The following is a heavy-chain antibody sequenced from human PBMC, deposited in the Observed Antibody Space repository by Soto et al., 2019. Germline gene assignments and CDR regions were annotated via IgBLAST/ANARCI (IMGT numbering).Heavy chain of an antibody. CDR3: ARLPNLYSPYLDF. CDR2: LFPGDSDT. J-gene: IGHJ4*02. D-gene: IGHD1-26*01. V-gene: IGHV5-51*01. Sequence: GESLKISCQTSGYSFSNYWIGWVRQMPGKGLEWMGILFPGDSDTKYSPSFQGHVPISVDKSITTAYLLFTSLKASDTAIYFCARLPNLYSPYLDFWGQGTPVTVSS. CDR1: GYSFSNYW.